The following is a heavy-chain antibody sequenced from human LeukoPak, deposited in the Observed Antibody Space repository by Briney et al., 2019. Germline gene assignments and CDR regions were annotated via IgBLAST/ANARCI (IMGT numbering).Heavy chain of an antibody. CDR3: ARDAGGNSGYSLGH. D-gene: IGHD4-23*01. CDR2: IYSGGST. Sequence: GGSLRLSCAASGFTVSSNYMSWVRQAPGKGLEWVSVIYSGGSTYYADSVKGRFTISRHNSKNTLYLQMNSLRAEDTAVYYCARDAGGNSGYSLGHWGQGTLVTVSS. J-gene: IGHJ4*02. CDR1: GFTVSSNY. V-gene: IGHV3-53*04.